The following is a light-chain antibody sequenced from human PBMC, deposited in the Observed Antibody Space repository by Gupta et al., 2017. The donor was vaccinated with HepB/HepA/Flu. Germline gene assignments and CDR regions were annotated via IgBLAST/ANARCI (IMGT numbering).Light chain of an antibody. V-gene: IGLV2-14*03. Sequence: QSALTQPASVSGSSGQSITISCHGSSSDVGGFNSVSWYQQYPGRAPKLLIYDVSNRPSGVSYRFSGSKSGNTASLTISGLQAEDDADYYCSSFRTGSTLVVFGGGTKVTVL. CDR1: SSDVGGFNS. CDR2: DVS. CDR3: SSFRTGSTLVV. J-gene: IGLJ2*01.